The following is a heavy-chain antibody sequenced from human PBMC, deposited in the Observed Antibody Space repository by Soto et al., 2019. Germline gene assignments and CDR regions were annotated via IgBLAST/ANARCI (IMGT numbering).Heavy chain of an antibody. J-gene: IGHJ3*02. D-gene: IGHD2-15*01. V-gene: IGHV4-30-2*01. Sequence: QLQLQESGSGLVKPSQTLSLTCAVSGGSITSGTYFWSWIRQPPGKGLEWIEHINHSGRTYYNPSLKSLLPISVDRSKNHSSLKLNALTAADKAVYYCASARVRRTGRAFEKWGQGKMVTLSS. CDR2: INHSGRT. CDR3: ASARVRRTGRAFEK. CDR1: GGSITSGTYF.